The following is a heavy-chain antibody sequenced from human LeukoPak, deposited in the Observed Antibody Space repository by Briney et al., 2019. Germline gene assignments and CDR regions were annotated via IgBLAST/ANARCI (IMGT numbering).Heavy chain of an antibody. V-gene: IGHV1-3*01. CDR3: ARDGGAAAHGGWFDP. CDR1: GYTFTNYA. Sequence: RGASVKVSCKASGYTFTNYAMHWVRQAPGQRLEWMGWINAGNGNTKYSQKFQDRVTITRDASASTAYMELRSLRSDDTAVYYCARDGGAAAHGGWFDPWGQGTLVTVSS. J-gene: IGHJ5*02. CDR2: INAGNGNT. D-gene: IGHD6-13*01.